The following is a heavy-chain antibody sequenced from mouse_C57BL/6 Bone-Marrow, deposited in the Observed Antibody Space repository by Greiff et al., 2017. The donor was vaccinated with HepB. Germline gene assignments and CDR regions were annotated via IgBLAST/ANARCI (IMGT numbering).Heavy chain of an antibody. Sequence: VQLKESGGGLVQPGGSLKLSCAASGFTFSDYYMYWVRQTPEKRLEWVAYISNGGGSTYYPDTVKGRFTISRDNAKNTLYLQMSRLKSEDTAMYYCARHEVYYGSPLAYWGQGTLVTVSA. CDR1: GFTFSDYY. CDR2: ISNGGGST. V-gene: IGHV5-12*01. J-gene: IGHJ3*01. D-gene: IGHD1-1*01. CDR3: ARHEVYYGSPLAY.